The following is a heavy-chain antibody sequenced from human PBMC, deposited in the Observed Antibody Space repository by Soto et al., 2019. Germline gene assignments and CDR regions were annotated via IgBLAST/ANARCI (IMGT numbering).Heavy chain of an antibody. D-gene: IGHD6-13*01. V-gene: IGHV5-10-1*01. CDR3: AGLSSSDRYYYYGMDV. Sequence: GESLKISCKGSGYSFTSYWISWVRQMPGKGLEWMGRIDPSDSYTNYSPSFQGHVTISADKSISTAYLQWSSLKASDTAMYYCAGLSSSDRYYYYGMDVWGQGTTVTVSS. CDR2: IDPSDSYT. J-gene: IGHJ6*02. CDR1: GYSFTSYW.